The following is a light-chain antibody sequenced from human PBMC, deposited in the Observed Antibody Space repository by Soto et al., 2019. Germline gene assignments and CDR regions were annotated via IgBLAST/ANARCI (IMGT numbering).Light chain of an antibody. CDR1: SSDLGVYNY. CDR3: CSYTGTYTWV. Sequence: SGLTQPRSVSGSPGRSVTISCTGTSSDLGVYNYVSWYPHHPGKAPKLIIYDVYKRPSGVPDRFSASKSDNTASLTISGLQAEDEADYYCCSYTGTYTWVFGGGTKVTVL. V-gene: IGLV2-11*02. CDR2: DVY. J-gene: IGLJ3*02.